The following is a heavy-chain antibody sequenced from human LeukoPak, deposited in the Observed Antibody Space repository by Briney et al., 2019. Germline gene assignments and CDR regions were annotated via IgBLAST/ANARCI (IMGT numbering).Heavy chain of an antibody. CDR1: GFTFSSYS. V-gene: IGHV3-48*01. CDR3: AKIRACTTTSCYRTYGMDV. J-gene: IGHJ6*02. CDR2: ISSSSSTI. Sequence: GGSLRLSCAASGFTFSSYSMNWVRQAPGKGMEWVSYISSSSSTIYYADSVKGRFTISRDTSKNTLYLQMNSLRAEDTAVYYCAKIRACTTTSCYRTYGMDVCGQGTTVTVSS. D-gene: IGHD2-2*01.